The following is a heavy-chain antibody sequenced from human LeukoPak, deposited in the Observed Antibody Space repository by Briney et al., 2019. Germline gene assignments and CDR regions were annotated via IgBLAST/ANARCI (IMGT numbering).Heavy chain of an antibody. V-gene: IGHV5-51*01. CDR3: ARLKVPYWPFDY. D-gene: IGHD2-2*01. Sequence: GESLKISCKASGYKFATDYIGWVRQMPGKGLEWMGIIYPGDSDTRYSPSFQGQVTISADKSISTAYLQWSSLKASDTAMYYCARLKVPYWPFDYWGQGTLVTVSS. J-gene: IGHJ4*02. CDR1: GYKFATDY. CDR2: IYPGDSDT.